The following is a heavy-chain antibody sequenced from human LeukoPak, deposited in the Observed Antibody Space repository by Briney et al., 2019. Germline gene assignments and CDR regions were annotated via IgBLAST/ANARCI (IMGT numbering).Heavy chain of an antibody. Sequence: GGSLKTSWKGSGSRFTRYWIGWVRQMPGKGLEGMGIIYPGESDTRYSPSFEGEVTISADKSSRNGYLQWSSVKASDTAMYYCARERPGLAVAAHFDYWGQGTLVTVSS. CDR3: ARERPGLAVAAHFDY. V-gene: IGHV5-51*01. CDR1: GSRFTRYW. D-gene: IGHD6-19*01. CDR2: IYPGESDT. J-gene: IGHJ4*02.